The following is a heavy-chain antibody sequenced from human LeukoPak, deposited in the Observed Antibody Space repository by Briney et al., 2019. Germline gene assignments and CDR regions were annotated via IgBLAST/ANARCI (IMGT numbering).Heavy chain of an antibody. CDR2: IYYSGST. CDR1: GGSISSSSYY. V-gene: IGHV4-39*01. J-gene: IGHJ3*02. CDR3: ARLTRLAFDI. Sequence: SETLSLTCTVSGGSISSSSYYWGWIRQPPGKGLEWIGSIYYSGSTYYNPSLKSRVAISVDTSKNQFSLKLSSVTAADTAVYYCARLTRLAFDIWGQGTMVTVSS.